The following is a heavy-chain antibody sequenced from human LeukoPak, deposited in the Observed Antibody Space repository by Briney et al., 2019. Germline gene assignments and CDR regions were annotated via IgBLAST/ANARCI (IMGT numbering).Heavy chain of an antibody. CDR3: AAMKNYYDSSGYHSTGPAFDI. CDR2: IYTSGST. D-gene: IGHD3-22*01. Sequence: PSETLSLTCTVSGGSISSYYWSWIRQPAGKGLEWIGRIYTSGSTNYNPSLKSRVTMSVDTSKNQFSLKLSSVTAADTAVYYCAAMKNYYDSSGYHSTGPAFDIWGQGTMVTVSS. CDR1: GGSISSYY. V-gene: IGHV4-4*07. J-gene: IGHJ3*02.